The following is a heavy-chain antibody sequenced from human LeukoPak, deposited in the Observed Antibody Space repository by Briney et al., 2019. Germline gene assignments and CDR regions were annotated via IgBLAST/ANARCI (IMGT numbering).Heavy chain of an antibody. J-gene: IGHJ4*02. D-gene: IGHD3-22*01. CDR1: GGTFSSYA. CDR2: IIPIFGTA. Sequence: ASVKVSCKASGGTFSSYAITWVRQAPGQGLEWMGGIIPIFGTANYAQKFQGRVTITADKSTSTAYMELSSLRSEDTAVYYCARDLGGSSGYYDSFFDYWGQGTLVTVSS. CDR3: ARDLGGSSGYYDSFFDY. V-gene: IGHV1-69*06.